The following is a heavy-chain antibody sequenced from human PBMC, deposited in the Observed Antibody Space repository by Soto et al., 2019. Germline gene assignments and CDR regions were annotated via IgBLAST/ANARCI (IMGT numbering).Heavy chain of an antibody. CDR3: ARSPGGYQYYYYGMDV. V-gene: IGHV4-59*01. D-gene: IGHD3-22*01. Sequence: QVQLQESGPGLVKPSETLSLTCTVSGGSISSYYWSWIRQPPGKGLEWIGYIYYSGSTNYNPSLKSRVTISVDTSKNQFSLKLSSVTAADTAVYYCARSPGGYQYYYYGMDVWGQGTTVTVSS. CDR1: GGSISSYY. CDR2: IYYSGST. J-gene: IGHJ6*02.